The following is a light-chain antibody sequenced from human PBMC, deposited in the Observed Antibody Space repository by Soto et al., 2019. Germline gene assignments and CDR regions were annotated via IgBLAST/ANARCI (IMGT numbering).Light chain of an antibody. CDR2: DAS. V-gene: IGKV3-15*01. CDR3: QQYDDWPLT. Sequence: EFVMTPSPATLSVSPGERVTLSCRASQSVGSNLAWYQQKPGQAPRVLIYDASTRATVIPARFSGSGSGTEFTLTISSLQSEDFAIYYCQQYDDWPLTFGGGTKVDIK. CDR1: QSVGSN. J-gene: IGKJ4*01.